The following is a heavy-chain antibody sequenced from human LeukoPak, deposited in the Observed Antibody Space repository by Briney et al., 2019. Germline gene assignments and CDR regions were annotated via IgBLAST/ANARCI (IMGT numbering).Heavy chain of an antibody. V-gene: IGHV1-3*04. D-gene: IGHD2-15*01. Sequence: ASVKVSCKASGYTFTSYAMHWVRQAPGQRLEWMGWINTGNGNTKYSQKFQGSVTITRDTSASTAYMELSSLRSEDTAVYYCARWPPSGSGGSLHFDYWGQGTLVTVPS. CDR1: GYTFTSYA. CDR2: INTGNGNT. J-gene: IGHJ4*02. CDR3: ARWPPSGSGGSLHFDY.